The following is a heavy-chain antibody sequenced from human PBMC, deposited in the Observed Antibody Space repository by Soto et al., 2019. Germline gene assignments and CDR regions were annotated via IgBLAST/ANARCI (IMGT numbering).Heavy chain of an antibody. D-gene: IGHD6-19*01. CDR3: ARVGIAVAAPGDY. V-gene: IGHV4-34*01. CDR1: GGSFSGYY. CDR2: INHSGST. J-gene: IGHJ4*02. Sequence: SETLSLTCAVYGGSFSGYYWSWIRQPPGKGLEWIGEINHSGSTNYNPSLKGRVTISVDTSKNQFSLKLSSVTAADTAVYYCARVGIAVAAPGDYWGQGTLVTVSS.